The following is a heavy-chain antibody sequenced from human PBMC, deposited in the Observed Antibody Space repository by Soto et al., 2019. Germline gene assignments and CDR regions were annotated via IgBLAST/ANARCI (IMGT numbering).Heavy chain of an antibody. CDR1: GFTFSSYA. Sequence: PGGSLRLSCAASGFTFSSYAMSWVRQAPGKGLEWVSAISGSGGSTYYADSVKGRFTISRDNSKNTLYLQMNSLRAEDTAVYYCAKRDDFWSGPDDAFDIWGQGTMVTVSS. J-gene: IGHJ3*02. CDR2: ISGSGGST. CDR3: AKRDDFWSGPDDAFDI. D-gene: IGHD3-3*01. V-gene: IGHV3-23*01.